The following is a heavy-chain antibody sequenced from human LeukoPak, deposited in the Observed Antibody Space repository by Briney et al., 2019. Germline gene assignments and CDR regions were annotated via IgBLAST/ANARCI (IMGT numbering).Heavy chain of an antibody. V-gene: IGHV4-34*01. CDR3: ARMGSTNHDY. J-gene: IGHJ4*02. Sequence: PSETLSLTCAVYGASFSGYYWSWIRQPPGKGLEWIGEINHSGSTNYNPSLKSRVTISVDTSKNQFSLKLSSVTAADTAVYYCARMGSTNHDYWGQGTLVTVSS. D-gene: IGHD6-13*01. CDR1: GASFSGYY. CDR2: INHSGST.